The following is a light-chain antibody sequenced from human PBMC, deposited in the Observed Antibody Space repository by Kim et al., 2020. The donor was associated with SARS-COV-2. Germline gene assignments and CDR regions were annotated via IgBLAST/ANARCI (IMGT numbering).Light chain of an antibody. V-gene: IGKV3D-20*01. Sequence: EGDAPTSRGGRRSVSSNYSGWYQKKPEAAPRLLIYAASSMARVTPERFSGSGCGADFTLTIRRQQPEDFAKYCCHQYSRPPCTFGQGTKVDIK. CDR3: HQYSRPPCT. CDR2: AAS. J-gene: IGKJ1*01. CDR1: RSVSSNY.